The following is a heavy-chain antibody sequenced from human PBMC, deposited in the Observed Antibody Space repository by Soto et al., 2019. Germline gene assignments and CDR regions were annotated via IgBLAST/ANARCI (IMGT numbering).Heavy chain of an antibody. J-gene: IGHJ4*02. CDR2: IKNDGSGT. Sequence: EVQLVESGGGLIQLGGSLRLSCAASGFTFSSYWMHWVRQAPGKGLVWVSRIKNDGSGTYYAGSVEGRFTIFRDNAQNAVFLQMISLRAEDTAVYYCVRGDGDRFDGKGYRGRQWGRGTLGTVSS. CDR3: VRGDGDRFDGKGYRGRQ. CDR1: GFTFSSYW. V-gene: IGHV3-74*01. D-gene: IGHD3-16*01.